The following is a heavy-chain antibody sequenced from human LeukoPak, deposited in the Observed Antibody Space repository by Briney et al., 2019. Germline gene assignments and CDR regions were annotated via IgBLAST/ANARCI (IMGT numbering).Heavy chain of an antibody. CDR1: GFTFSSYG. D-gene: IGHD5-18*01. Sequence: GGSLRLSCAASGFTFSSYGMHWVRQAPGKGLEWVAFIRYDGSNKYYADSVKGRFNISRDNSKNTLYLQMNSLRAEDTAVYYCAKVDTAMVTRYYFDYWGQGTLVTVSS. CDR3: AKVDTAMVTRYYFDY. V-gene: IGHV3-30*02. CDR2: IRYDGSNK. J-gene: IGHJ4*02.